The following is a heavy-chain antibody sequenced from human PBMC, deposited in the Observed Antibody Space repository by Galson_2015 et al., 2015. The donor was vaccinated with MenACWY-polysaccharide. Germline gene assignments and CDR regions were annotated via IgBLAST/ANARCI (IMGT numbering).Heavy chain of an antibody. CDR2: MNPNRGNT. V-gene: IGHV1-8*01. J-gene: IGHJ4*02. CDR3: ARVIARKYTFADS. D-gene: IGHD2-21*01. Sequence: SVKVSCKASGYKFTSYDINWVRQATGQGLEWMGWMNPNRGNTGYAQKFQGRVTMTSNSTITTAYMELSSLRSEDTAVYYCARVIARKYTFADSWGQGTLVTVSS. CDR1: GYKFTSYD.